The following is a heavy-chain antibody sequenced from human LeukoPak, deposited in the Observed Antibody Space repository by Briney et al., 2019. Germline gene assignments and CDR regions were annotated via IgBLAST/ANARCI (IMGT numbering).Heavy chain of an antibody. CDR2: INPNSGGT. V-gene: IGHV1-2*02. CDR1: GYTFTGYY. D-gene: IGHD5-18*01. J-gene: IGHJ5*02. Sequence: WASVKVSCKASGYTFTGYYMHWVRQAPGQGLEWMGWINPNSGGTNYAQKFQGRVTMTRDTSISTAYMELSRLRSDDTAVYYCARDLGYSYGSNWFDPWGQGTLVTVSS. CDR3: ARDLGYSYGSNWFDP.